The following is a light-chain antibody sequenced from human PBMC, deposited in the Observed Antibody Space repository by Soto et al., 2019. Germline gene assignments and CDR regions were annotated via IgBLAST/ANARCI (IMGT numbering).Light chain of an antibody. Sequence: QPVLTQPASVSGSPGQSITISCTGTSSDVGSYNLVSWYQQHPGKAPKLMIYEVSKRPSGVSNRFSGSKSGNTASLTISGLQAEDEADYYCCSYAGSSTFYWVFGGGTQLTVL. CDR2: EVS. CDR3: CSYAGSSTFYWV. J-gene: IGLJ3*02. V-gene: IGLV2-23*02. CDR1: SSDVGSYNL.